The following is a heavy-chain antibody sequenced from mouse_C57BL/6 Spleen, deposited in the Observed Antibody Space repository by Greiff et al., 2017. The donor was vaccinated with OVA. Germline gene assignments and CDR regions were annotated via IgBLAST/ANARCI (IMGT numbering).Heavy chain of an antibody. CDR3: AREYGNYVYFDY. Sequence: EVQLQQSGPELVKPGASVKISCTASGYTFTDYYMNWVKQSHGKSLEWIGDINPNNGGTSFNQKFKGKATLTVDKSSSTAYMELRSLTSEDSAVYYCAREYGNYVYFDYWGQGTTLTVSS. D-gene: IGHD2-10*02. CDR1: GYTFTDYY. J-gene: IGHJ2*01. V-gene: IGHV1-26*01. CDR2: INPNNGGT.